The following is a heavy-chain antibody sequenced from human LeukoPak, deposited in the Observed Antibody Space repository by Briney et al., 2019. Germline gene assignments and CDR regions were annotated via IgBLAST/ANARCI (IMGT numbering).Heavy chain of an antibody. D-gene: IGHD6-19*01. V-gene: IGHV3-30*18. Sequence: GRSLRLSCAASGFTFSSYGMHWVRQAPGKGLEWVAVISYDGSNKYYADSVKGRFTISRDNSKNTLYLQMNSLRAEDTAVYYCAKAAESSGWFFDYWGQGTLVTVSS. CDR3: AKAAESSGWFFDY. J-gene: IGHJ4*02. CDR2: ISYDGSNK. CDR1: GFTFSSYG.